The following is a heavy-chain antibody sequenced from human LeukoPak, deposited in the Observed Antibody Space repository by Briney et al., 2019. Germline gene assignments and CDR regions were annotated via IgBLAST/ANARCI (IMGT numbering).Heavy chain of an antibody. CDR3: ARGRRYYYDSSGPVQKNAFDI. CDR1: GFTFNDYY. V-gene: IGHV3-11*04. J-gene: IGHJ3*02. D-gene: IGHD3-22*01. Sequence: GGSLRLSCAASGFTFNDYYMSWIRQAPGKGLEWISYISSSGATIHYADSVKGRFTISRDSAKNSLYMQMNSLRAEDTAVYYCARGRRYYYDSSGPVQKNAFDIWGQGTMVTVSS. CDR2: ISSSGATI.